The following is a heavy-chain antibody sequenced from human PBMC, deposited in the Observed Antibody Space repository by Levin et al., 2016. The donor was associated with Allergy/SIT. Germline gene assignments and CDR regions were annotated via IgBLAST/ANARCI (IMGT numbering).Heavy chain of an antibody. J-gene: IGHJ3*02. CDR3: ARDRGGAFDI. V-gene: IGHV3-30-3*01. CDR2: ISYDGSNK. Sequence: GGSLRLSCAASGFTFSSYAMHWVRQAPGKGLEWVAVISYDGSNKYYADSVKGRFTISRDNSKNTLYLQMNSLRAEDTAVYYCARDRGGAFDIWGQGTMVTVSS. CDR1: GFTFSSYA. D-gene: IGHD3-10*01.